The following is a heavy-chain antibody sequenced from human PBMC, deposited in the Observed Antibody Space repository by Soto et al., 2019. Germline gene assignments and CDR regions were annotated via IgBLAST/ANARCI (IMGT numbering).Heavy chain of an antibody. D-gene: IGHD3-3*01. Sequence: SETLSLPCTVTGGAISGYYWTWIRQSDGEGLEWIGRIYSSGSTNYNPSLKSRVTISLDTSMNYFSLRLSSVTAADTAVYYCARGQRFSDWFDPWGQGTLVTVSS. J-gene: IGHJ5*02. CDR3: ARGQRFSDWFDP. CDR1: GGAISGYY. V-gene: IGHV4-4*07. CDR2: IYSSGST.